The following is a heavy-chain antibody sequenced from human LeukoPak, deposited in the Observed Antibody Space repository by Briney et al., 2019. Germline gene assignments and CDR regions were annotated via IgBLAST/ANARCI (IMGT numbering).Heavy chain of an antibody. J-gene: IGHJ4*02. D-gene: IGHD2/OR15-2a*01. Sequence: PSGTLSLTCGVSGGSIDITNYWSWVRQAPGKGLEWIGEISHSGTTNYNPSLRSRVTMFLDRANNQFSLSLTSVTAADSVVYYCTRENRPFCPFAYWGQGVLVTVSS. CDR3: TRENRPFCPFAY. CDR1: GGSIDITNY. CDR2: ISHSGTT. V-gene: IGHV4-4*02.